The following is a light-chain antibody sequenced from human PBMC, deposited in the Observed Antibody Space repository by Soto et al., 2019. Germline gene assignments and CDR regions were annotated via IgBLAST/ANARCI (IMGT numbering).Light chain of an antibody. Sequence: DIPMTQSPSSLSASVGDRVTITCRASQAIYNYLAWYQQKPGKVPTLLISAASTLQSGVPSRFSGSGSGTDFTLTISLLQPEDVATYYCQKFSAVPTFGGGTKVEI. J-gene: IGKJ4*01. CDR1: QAIYNY. CDR2: AAS. CDR3: QKFSAVPT. V-gene: IGKV1-27*01.